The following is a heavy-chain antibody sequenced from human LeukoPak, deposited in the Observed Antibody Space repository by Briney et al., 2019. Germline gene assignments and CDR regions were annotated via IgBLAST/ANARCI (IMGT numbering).Heavy chain of an antibody. V-gene: IGHV3-23*01. CDR3: AKDSPLGYYDSSGYLDY. CDR2: ISGSGGST. D-gene: IGHD3-22*01. J-gene: IGHJ4*02. Sequence: VGSLRLSCAASGFTFSSYAMSWVRQAPGKGLEWVSAISGSGGSTYYADSVKGRFTISRDNSKNTLYLQMNSLRAEDTAVYYCAKDSPLGYYDSSGYLDYWGQGTLVTVSS. CDR1: GFTFSSYA.